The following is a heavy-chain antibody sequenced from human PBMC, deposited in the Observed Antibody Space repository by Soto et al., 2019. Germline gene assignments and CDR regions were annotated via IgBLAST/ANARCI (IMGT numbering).Heavy chain of an antibody. CDR3: ASLKSAYYYDSSGYYYLDY. CDR1: GGSVSSGSYY. CDR2: IYYSGST. J-gene: IGHJ4*02. Sequence: QVQLQESGPGLVKPSETLSLTCTVSGGSVSSGSYYWSWIRQPPGKGLEWIGYIYYSGSTNYNPSLKSRVTISVDTSKNQFSLKLGAVTAADTAVYYCASLKSAYYYDSSGYYYLDYWGQGTLVTVSS. V-gene: IGHV4-61*01. D-gene: IGHD3-22*01.